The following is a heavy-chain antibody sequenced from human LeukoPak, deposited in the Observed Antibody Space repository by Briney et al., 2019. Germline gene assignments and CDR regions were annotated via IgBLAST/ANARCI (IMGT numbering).Heavy chain of an antibody. V-gene: IGHV1-2*02. Sequence: GASVKVSCKASGYIFTNFGISWVRQAPGQGLEWMGWINPNSGGTNYAQKFQGRVTMTRDTSISTAYMELSRLRSDDTAVYYCARAGGDTAMAPSLKYFDYWGQGTLVTVSS. D-gene: IGHD5-18*01. CDR1: GYIFTNFG. CDR2: INPNSGGT. CDR3: ARAGGDTAMAPSLKYFDY. J-gene: IGHJ4*02.